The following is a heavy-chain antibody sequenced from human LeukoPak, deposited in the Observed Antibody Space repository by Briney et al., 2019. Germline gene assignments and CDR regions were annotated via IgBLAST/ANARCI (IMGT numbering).Heavy chain of an antibody. Sequence: GGSLRLSCAASGFTFSSYGMHWVRPAPGKGLEWGAVIWYDGSNKYYADSVKGRFTISRDNSKSTLYLQMNSLRAEDTAVYYCARDGIGTAGFDYWGQGTLVTVSS. CDR3: ARDGIGTAGFDY. D-gene: IGHD1-1*01. J-gene: IGHJ4*02. CDR1: GFTFSSYG. CDR2: IWYDGSNK. V-gene: IGHV3-33*01.